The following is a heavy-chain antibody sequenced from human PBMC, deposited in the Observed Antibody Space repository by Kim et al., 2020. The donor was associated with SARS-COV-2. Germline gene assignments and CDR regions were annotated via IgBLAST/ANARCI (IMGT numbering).Heavy chain of an antibody. D-gene: IGHD6-19*01. Sequence: GGSLRLSCTASGFTFSSDAMSWVRQAPGKGLELVSGISRIVGNTYYADSVKGRFTISRDTSTNILSLQMNSLRAEDTAVYYCAKAGPGGHNSFDYWGQGT. J-gene: IGHJ4*02. CDR1: GFTFSSDA. CDR2: ISRIVGNT. CDR3: AKAGPGGHNSFDY. V-gene: IGHV3-23*01.